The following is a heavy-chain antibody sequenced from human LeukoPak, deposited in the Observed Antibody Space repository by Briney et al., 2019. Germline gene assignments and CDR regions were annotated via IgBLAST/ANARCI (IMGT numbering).Heavy chain of an antibody. CDR1: GFTFGDYA. V-gene: IGHV3-49*04. J-gene: IGHJ6*02. CDR3: TTPNYGGYYGMDV. D-gene: IGHD4-23*01. CDR2: IRSKAYGGTT. Sequence: GRSLRLSCTASGFTFGDYAMSWVRQAPGKGLEWVGFIRSKAYGGTTDYAAPVKGRFTISRDDSKNTLYLQMNSLKTEDTAVYYCTTPNYGGYYGMDVWGQGTTVTVSS.